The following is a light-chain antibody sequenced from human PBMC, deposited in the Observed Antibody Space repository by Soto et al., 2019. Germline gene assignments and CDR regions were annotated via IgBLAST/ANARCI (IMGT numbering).Light chain of an antibody. CDR2: DNS. Sequence: QTVVTQPPSVSGAPGQRVTISCTGSNSNIGANYDVYWYQQLPGTAPKLLISDNSDRPSEVPDRFSGSKSGTSASLAITGLQAEDEADYYCQSYDSSLGVVVFGGGTKLTVL. V-gene: IGLV1-40*01. CDR1: NSNIGANYD. J-gene: IGLJ2*01. CDR3: QSYDSSLGVVV.